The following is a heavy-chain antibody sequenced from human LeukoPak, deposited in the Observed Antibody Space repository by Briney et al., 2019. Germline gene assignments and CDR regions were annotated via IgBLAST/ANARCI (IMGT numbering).Heavy chain of an antibody. D-gene: IGHD3-22*01. CDR2: IIPIFGTA. CDR3: ASTYDSSGYYYDY. Sequence: SVKVSCKASGGTFSSYAISWVRQAPGQGLEWMGGIIPIFGTANYAQKFQGSVTITADESTSTAYMELSSLRSEDTAVYYCASTYDSSGYYYDYWGQGTLVTVSS. J-gene: IGHJ4*02. CDR1: GGTFSSYA. V-gene: IGHV1-69*13.